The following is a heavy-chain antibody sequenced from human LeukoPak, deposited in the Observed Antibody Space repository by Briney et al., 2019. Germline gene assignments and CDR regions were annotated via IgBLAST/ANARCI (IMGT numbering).Heavy chain of an antibody. CDR3: ARDPREYYYDSSGYYYFDY. CDR2: IYTSGST. D-gene: IGHD3-22*01. V-gene: IGHV4-4*07. Sequence: SETLSLTCTVSGGSISSYYWSWIRQPAGKGLEWIGRIYTSGSTNYNPSLKSRVTISVDTSKNQFSLKLSSVTAADTAVYYCARDPREYYYDSSGYYYFDYWGQGTLVTVSS. J-gene: IGHJ4*02. CDR1: GGSISSYY.